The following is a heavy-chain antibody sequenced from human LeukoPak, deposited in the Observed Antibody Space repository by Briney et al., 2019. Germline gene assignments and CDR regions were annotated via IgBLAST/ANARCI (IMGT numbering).Heavy chain of an antibody. D-gene: IGHD4-17*01. Sequence: DSMKGRFTISRDNAKNSLYLQMNSLRAEDTAVYYCARSHDYGDYVLGYWGQGTLVTVSS. J-gene: IGHJ4*02. CDR3: ARSHDYGDYVLGY. V-gene: IGHV3-21*01.